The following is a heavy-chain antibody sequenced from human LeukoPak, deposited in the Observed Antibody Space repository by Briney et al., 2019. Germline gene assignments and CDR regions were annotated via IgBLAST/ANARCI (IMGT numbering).Heavy chain of an antibody. J-gene: IGHJ6*04. CDR1: GYTFTGYY. V-gene: IGHV1-2*02. CDR2: INPNSGGT. D-gene: IGHD3-3*01. Sequence: GASVKVSCKASGYTFTGYYMHWVRQAPGQGLEWMGWINPNSGGTNYAQKFQGRVTMTRDTSISTAYMELSRLRSDDTAVYYCARERFLEWLSGSGMDVRGKGTTVTVSS. CDR3: ARERFLEWLSGSGMDV.